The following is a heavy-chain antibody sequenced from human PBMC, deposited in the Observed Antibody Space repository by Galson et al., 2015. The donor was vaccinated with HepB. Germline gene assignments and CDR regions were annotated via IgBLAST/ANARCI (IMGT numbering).Heavy chain of an antibody. Sequence: SLRLSCAASGFTFSSYAMSWVRQAPGKGLEWVSVISGSGGSTYYADSVKGRFTTSRGNSKNTLYLQMNSLRAEDTAVYYCAKSRWSGGFSDFDYWGQGTLVTVSS. CDR2: ISGSGGST. D-gene: IGHD3-3*01. J-gene: IGHJ4*02. CDR1: GFTFSSYA. CDR3: AKSRWSGGFSDFDY. V-gene: IGHV3-23*01.